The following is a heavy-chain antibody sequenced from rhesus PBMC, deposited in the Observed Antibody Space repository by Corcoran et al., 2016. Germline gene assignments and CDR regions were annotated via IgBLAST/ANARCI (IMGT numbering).Heavy chain of an antibody. Sequence: QVQLQESGPGLVKASETLSLTCAVSGGSISSSYYYWSWIRQAPGKALEWIGYISYSGRTSYNPSLKSRVTISRDTSRNHFSLNLNSVTAADTAVYYCAKRGLYYSNTYYFDYWGQGVLVTVSS. J-gene: IGHJ4*01. V-gene: IGHV4-122*02. CDR3: AKRGLYYSNTYYFDY. CDR2: ISYSGRT. CDR1: GGSISSSYYY. D-gene: IGHD2-15*01.